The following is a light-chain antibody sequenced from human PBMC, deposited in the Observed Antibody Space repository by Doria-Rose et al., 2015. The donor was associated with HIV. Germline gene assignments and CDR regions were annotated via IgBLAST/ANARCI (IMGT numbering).Light chain of an antibody. CDR1: QSVSSN. V-gene: IGKV3-20*01. CDR2: GAS. CDR3: QQYGSSPWT. Sequence: CRASQSVSSNLAWYQQKPGQAPSLLIFGASSRATGIPDRFSGSGSATDFTLTISRLEPEDFAVYYCQQYGSSPWTFGQGTKVEIK. J-gene: IGKJ1*01.